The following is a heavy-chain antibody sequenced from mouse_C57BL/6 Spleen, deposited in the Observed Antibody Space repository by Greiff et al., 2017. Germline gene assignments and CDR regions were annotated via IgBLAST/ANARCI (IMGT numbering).Heavy chain of an antibody. D-gene: IGHD1-1*01. Sequence: DVMLVESGGGLVKPGGSLKLSCAASGFTFSDYGMHWVRQAPEKGLEWVAYISSGSSTIYYADTVKGRFTISRDNAKNTLFLQMTSLRSEDTAMYYCARRTTVVEGDWLAYWGQGTLVTVSA. V-gene: IGHV5-17*01. J-gene: IGHJ3*01. CDR1: GFTFSDYG. CDR2: ISSGSSTI. CDR3: ARRTTVVEGDWLAY.